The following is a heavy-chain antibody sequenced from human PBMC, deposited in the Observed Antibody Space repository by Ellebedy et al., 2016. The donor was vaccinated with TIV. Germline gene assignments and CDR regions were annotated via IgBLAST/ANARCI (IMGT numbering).Heavy chain of an antibody. CDR2: ISPDGRDK. J-gene: IGHJ4*02. D-gene: IGHD1-26*01. V-gene: IGHV3-30*04. Sequence: GESLKISCAASGFTFSSSILHWVRQAPGKGLEWVALISPDGRDKQYGASVKGRSTISRDDSRNTLYLQMNNLIAEDTAVYYCARDTLVGVTDSYFDYWGQGTLVTVSS. CDR1: GFTFSSSI. CDR3: ARDTLVGVTDSYFDY.